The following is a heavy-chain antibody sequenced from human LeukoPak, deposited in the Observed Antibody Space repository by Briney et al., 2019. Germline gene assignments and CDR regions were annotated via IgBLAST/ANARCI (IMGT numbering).Heavy chain of an antibody. Sequence: SGTLSLTCAVSGGSISSSNWWSWVRQPPGKGLEWIGEIYHSGSTNYNPSLKSRVTMSLDESKNQLSLDLASVTAADTAVYYCSRESGAFSPFGYWGQGTLVTVHS. CDR1: GGSISSSNW. CDR3: SRESGAFSPFGY. D-gene: IGHD1-26*01. V-gene: IGHV4-4*02. CDR2: IYHSGST. J-gene: IGHJ4*02.